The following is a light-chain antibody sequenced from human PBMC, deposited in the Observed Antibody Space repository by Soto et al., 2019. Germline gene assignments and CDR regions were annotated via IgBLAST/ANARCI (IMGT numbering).Light chain of an antibody. CDR3: ASYTSSSTSVI. J-gene: IGLJ2*01. V-gene: IGLV2-14*01. CDR2: EVS. Sequence: QSVLTQPASVSGSPGQSITISCTGTSRDVGGYKYVSWYQQHPDKAPKLIIFEVSNRPSGISSRFSGSKSGNTASLTISGLKAEDEADYYCASYTSSSTSVIFGRGTKLTVL. CDR1: SRDVGGYKY.